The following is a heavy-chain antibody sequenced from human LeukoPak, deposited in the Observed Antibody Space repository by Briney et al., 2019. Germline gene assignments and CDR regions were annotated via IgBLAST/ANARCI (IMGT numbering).Heavy chain of an antibody. CDR2: ISSSSSYI. CDR1: GFTFSSYS. D-gene: IGHD3-10*01. J-gene: IGHJ3*02. CDR3: AREITMVRGGPDAFDI. V-gene: IGHV3-21*04. Sequence: GGSLRLSCAASGFTFSSYSMNWVRQAPGKGLEWVSSISSSSSYIYYADSVKGRFTISRDNSKNTLYLQMNSLRAEDTAVYYCAREITMVRGGPDAFDIWGQGTMVTVSS.